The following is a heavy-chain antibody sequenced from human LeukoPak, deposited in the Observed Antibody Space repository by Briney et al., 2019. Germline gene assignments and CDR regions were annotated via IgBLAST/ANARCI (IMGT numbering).Heavy chain of an antibody. CDR1: GSNFRSYG. Sequence: GGSLRLSCVASGSNFRSYGMHWVRQAPGKGLEWVAIIWYDGSDKYYADSVKGRFTNSRDNSRNTLYLQMNSLRAEDTAVYYCARDLGSSGFFDYWGQGTLVTVSP. J-gene: IGHJ4*02. CDR2: IWYDGSDK. D-gene: IGHD6-19*01. CDR3: ARDLGSSGFFDY. V-gene: IGHV3-33*01.